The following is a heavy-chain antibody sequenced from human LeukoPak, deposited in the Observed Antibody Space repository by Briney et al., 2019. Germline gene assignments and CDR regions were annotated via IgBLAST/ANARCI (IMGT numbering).Heavy chain of an antibody. J-gene: IGHJ4*02. D-gene: IGHD3-9*01. Sequence: SETLSLTCAVYGGSFSGYYWSWIRQPPGKGLEWIGEINHSGSTNYNPSLKSRVTVSVDTSKNQFSLKLSSVTAADTAVYYCARGLPGFGDILTGYGYWGQGTLVTVSS. CDR2: INHSGST. CDR3: ARGLPGFGDILTGYGY. V-gene: IGHV4-34*01. CDR1: GGSFSGYY.